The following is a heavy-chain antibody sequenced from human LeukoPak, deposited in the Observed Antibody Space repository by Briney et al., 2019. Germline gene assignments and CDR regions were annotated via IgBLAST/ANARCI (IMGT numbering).Heavy chain of an antibody. CDR3: ARGGYCTGGVCYLDY. D-gene: IGHD2-8*02. CDR1: GGSISSYY. V-gene: IGHV4-4*07. Sequence: PSETLSLTCTVSGGSISSYYWSWIRQPAGKGLEWIGRIYTSGSTSYNPSLKSRVTMSVDTSKNQFSLKLSSVTAADTAVYYCARGGYCTGGVCYLDYWGQGTLVTVSS. CDR2: IYTSGST. J-gene: IGHJ4*02.